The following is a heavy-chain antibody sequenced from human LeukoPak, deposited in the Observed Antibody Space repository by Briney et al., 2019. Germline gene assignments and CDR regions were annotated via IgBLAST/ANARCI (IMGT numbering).Heavy chain of an antibody. CDR1: GGSISSYY. V-gene: IGHV4-59*01. J-gene: IGHJ4*02. Sequence: PSETLSLTCTVSGGSISSYYWSWIRQPPGKGLEWIAYIYDSGRTNYNPSFKSRVTISVDTSKNQFSLKVSSVAVADTAVYYCAKGESEWELSRGGVDYWGQGTLVTVSS. CDR2: IYDSGRT. CDR3: AKGESEWELSRGGVDY. D-gene: IGHD1-26*01.